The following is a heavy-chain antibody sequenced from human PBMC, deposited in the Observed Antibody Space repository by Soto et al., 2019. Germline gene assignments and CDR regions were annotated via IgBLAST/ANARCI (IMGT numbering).Heavy chain of an antibody. CDR1: GFTFSSYA. V-gene: IGHV3-74*01. D-gene: IGHD3-16*01. J-gene: IGHJ6*02. CDR3: ARGDLHLYYYYGMDV. Sequence: PGGSLRLSCAASGFTFSSYAMSWVRQAPGKGLVWVSRINSDGTVTSYADSVKGRFTISRDNAKNTLYLQMNSLRAEDTAVYYCARGDLHLYYYYGMDVWGQGTTVTVSS. CDR2: INSDGTVT.